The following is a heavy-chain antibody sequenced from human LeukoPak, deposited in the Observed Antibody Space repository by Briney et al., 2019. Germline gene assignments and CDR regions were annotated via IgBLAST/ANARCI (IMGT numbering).Heavy chain of an antibody. CDR3: ARDAVGRWRFDP. CDR2: IYISGST. Sequence: SQTLSLTCTLAGGSISSYYCSWIRQPAGRGREWTGRIYISGSTNFNPSLKSHFTISVDTSKNLCSLKLRSLTSAAPVGYFCARDAVGRWRFDPWGQGTLVTVSS. CDR1: GGSISSYY. J-gene: IGHJ5*02. V-gene: IGHV4-4*07. D-gene: IGHD5-24*01.